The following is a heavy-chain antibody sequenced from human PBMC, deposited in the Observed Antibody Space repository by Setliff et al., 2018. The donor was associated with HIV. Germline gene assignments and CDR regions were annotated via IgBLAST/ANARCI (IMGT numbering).Heavy chain of an antibody. CDR3: ARSPQEFSMVRGVIKGVQYYYYGMDV. CDR1: GFSLSTSAMC. D-gene: IGHD3-10*01. Sequence: ESGPTPVNPTQTLTLTCTFSGFSLSTSAMCVGCIRQPPGKALEWLAHIDWDDDKYYSTSLRTRPTVSKDNSKNQVVLTMTNLDPVDTATYYCARSPQEFSMVRGVIKGVQYYYYGMDVWGQGTTVTVSS. V-gene: IGHV2-70*01. CDR2: IDWDDDK. J-gene: IGHJ6*02.